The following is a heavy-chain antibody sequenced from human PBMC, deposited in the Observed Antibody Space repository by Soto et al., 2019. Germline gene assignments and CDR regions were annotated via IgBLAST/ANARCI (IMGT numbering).Heavy chain of an antibody. CDR1: GGAVVSGSYY. CDR3: ARAPYSSGWYRGAFDI. J-gene: IGHJ3*02. V-gene: IGHV4-61*01. CDR2: IYYSGST. Sequence: AETLSLTCTVSGGAVVSGSYYFICIRQRPGKGLEWIGYIYYSGSTNYNPSLKSRVTISVDTSKNQFSLKLSSVTAADTAVYYCARAPYSSGWYRGAFDIWGQGTMVTVSS. D-gene: IGHD6-19*01.